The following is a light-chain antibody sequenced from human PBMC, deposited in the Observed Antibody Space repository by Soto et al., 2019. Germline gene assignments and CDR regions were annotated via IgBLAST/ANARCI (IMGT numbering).Light chain of an antibody. Sequence: DIQMTQSPSTLYTSVGARVTITCPASQSISSWLAWYQQKPGTAPNLLIYKPTTLQGGVPSRFSGTGSGTEFTLAISSLQPDDSAIYYCQQYSDNGTFGQGTKVEIK. CDR1: QSISSW. CDR3: QQYSDNGT. CDR2: KPT. V-gene: IGKV1-5*03. J-gene: IGKJ1*01.